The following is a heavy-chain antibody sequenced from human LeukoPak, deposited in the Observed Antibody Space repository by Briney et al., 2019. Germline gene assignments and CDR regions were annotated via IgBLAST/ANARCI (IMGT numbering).Heavy chain of an antibody. CDR1: GGSISSGSYY. Sequence: SQTLSLTCTVSGGSISSGSYYWSWIRQPAGKGLEWIGRIYTSGSTNYNPSLKSRVTISVDTSKNQLPLKLSSALGEDAAVYYCAREVAAAGIDYGGQGTLGTVS. J-gene: IGHJ4*02. V-gene: IGHV4-61*02. CDR2: IYTSGST. CDR3: AREVAAAGIDY. D-gene: IGHD6-13*01.